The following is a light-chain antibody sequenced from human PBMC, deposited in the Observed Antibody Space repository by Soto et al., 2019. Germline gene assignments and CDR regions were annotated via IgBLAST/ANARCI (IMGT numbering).Light chain of an antibody. CDR2: GAS. J-gene: IGKJ4*01. CDR3: QQYDTSPPLT. Sequence: EIVLTQSPGTLSLSVGETATLSCRASQSVSSSYLTWLQHRPGQSPRLLIYGASSRATGIPDRFSGSGSGTDFTLTISRLEPEDFAVYYCQQYDTSPPLTFGGGTKVDIK. CDR1: QSVSSSY. V-gene: IGKV3-20*01.